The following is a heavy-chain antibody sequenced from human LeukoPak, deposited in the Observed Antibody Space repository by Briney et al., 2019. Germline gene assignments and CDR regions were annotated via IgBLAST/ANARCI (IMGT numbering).Heavy chain of an antibody. CDR2: IIPIFGTA. J-gene: IGHJ4*02. D-gene: IGHD4-17*01. CDR1: GGTFSSYA. Sequence: SVKVSGKASGGTFSSYAISWVRQAPGQGLEWMGGIIPIFGTANYAQKFQGRVTITADESTSTAYMELSSLRSEDTAVYYCAYLGGDYDFDYWGQGTLVTVSS. V-gene: IGHV1-69*01. CDR3: AYLGGDYDFDY.